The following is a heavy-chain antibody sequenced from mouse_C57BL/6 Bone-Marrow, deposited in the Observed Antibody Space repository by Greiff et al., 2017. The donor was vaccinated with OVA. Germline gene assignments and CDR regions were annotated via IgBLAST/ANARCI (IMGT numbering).Heavy chain of an antibody. CDR3: ARGDYGNYPYWYFDV. CDR1: GYTFTSYG. D-gene: IGHD2-1*01. J-gene: IGHJ1*03. Sequence: QVQLKESGAELARPGASVKLSCKASGYTFTSYGISWVKQRTGQGLEWIGEIYPRSGNTYYNEKFKGKATLTADKSSSTAYMELRSLTSEDSAVYFCARGDYGNYPYWYFDVWGTGTTVTVSS. V-gene: IGHV1-81*01. CDR2: IYPRSGNT.